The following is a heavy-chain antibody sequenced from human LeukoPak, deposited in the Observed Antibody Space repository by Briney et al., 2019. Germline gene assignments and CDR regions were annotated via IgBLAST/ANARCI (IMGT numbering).Heavy chain of an antibody. Sequence: PWGSLRLSCAASGFTVSSNYMSWVRQAPGKGLEWVSVIYSGGSTYYADSVKGRFTISRDNSKNTLYLQMNRLRAEDTAVYYCAREHVGSGSYYFDYWGQGTLVTVSS. V-gene: IGHV3-53*01. J-gene: IGHJ4*02. CDR2: IYSGGST. CDR1: GFTVSSNY. CDR3: AREHVGSGSYYFDY. D-gene: IGHD3-10*01.